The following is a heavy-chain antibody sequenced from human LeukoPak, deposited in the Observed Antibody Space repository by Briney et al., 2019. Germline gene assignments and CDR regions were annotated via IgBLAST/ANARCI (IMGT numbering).Heavy chain of an antibody. D-gene: IGHD4-17*01. CDR1: GGSISSYY. Sequence: SETLSLTCTVSGGSISSYYWSWIRQPAGKGLEWIGRIYTSGSTNYNPSLKSRVTMSVDTSKNQFSLKLSSVTAADTAVYYCARDGLGTTVTPYPYYYYYYMDVCGKGTTVTVSS. CDR2: IYTSGST. CDR3: ARDGLGTTVTPYPYYYYYYMDV. V-gene: IGHV4-4*07. J-gene: IGHJ6*03.